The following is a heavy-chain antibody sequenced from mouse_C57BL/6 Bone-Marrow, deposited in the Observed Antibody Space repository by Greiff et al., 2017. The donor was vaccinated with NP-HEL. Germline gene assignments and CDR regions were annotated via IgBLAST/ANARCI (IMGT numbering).Heavy chain of an antibody. CDR1: GFNIKDDY. D-gene: IGHD1-1*01. CDR3: TTGGSSPYAMDY. CDR2: IDPENGDT. Sequence: EVQLQQSGAELVRPGASVKLSCTVSGFNIKDDYMHWVKQRPEQGLEWIGWIDPENGDTEYASKFQGKATITADTSSNTAYLQLSSLTSEDTAVCYCTTGGSSPYAMDYWGQGTSVTVSS. J-gene: IGHJ4*01. V-gene: IGHV14-4*01.